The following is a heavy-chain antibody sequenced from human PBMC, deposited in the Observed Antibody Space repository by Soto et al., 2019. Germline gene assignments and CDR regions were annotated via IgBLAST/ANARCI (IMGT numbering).Heavy chain of an antibody. CDR3: ARVRNYYDSSGFDY. CDR2: INAYNGNT. D-gene: IGHD3-22*01. Sequence: GASVKVSCKAFGYTFNDYAIHWVRQAPGQGLEWLGWINAYNGNTNYAQKLQGRVTMTTDTSTSTAYMELRSLRSDDTAVYYCARVRNYYDSSGFDYWGQGTLVTVSS. V-gene: IGHV1-18*01. CDR1: GYTFNDYA. J-gene: IGHJ4*02.